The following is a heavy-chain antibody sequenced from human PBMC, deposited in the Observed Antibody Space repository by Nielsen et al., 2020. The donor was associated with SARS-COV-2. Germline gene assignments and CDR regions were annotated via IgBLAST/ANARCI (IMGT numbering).Heavy chain of an antibody. Sequence: GGSLRLTCAASGFTFSNAWMSWVRQAPGKGLEWVGRIKSKTDGGTTDYAAPVKGRFTISRDDSKNTLYLQMNSLKTEDTAVYYCTTSREAPTIFAERYYYMDVWGKGTTVTVSS. V-gene: IGHV3-15*01. CDR3: TTSREAPTIFAERYYYMDV. J-gene: IGHJ6*03. CDR1: GFTFSNAW. CDR2: IKSKTDGGTT. D-gene: IGHD3-3*01.